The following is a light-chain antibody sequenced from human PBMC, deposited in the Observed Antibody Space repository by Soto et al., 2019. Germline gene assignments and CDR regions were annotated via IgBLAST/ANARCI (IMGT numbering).Light chain of an antibody. CDR1: QSVSSNY. J-gene: IGKJ4*01. V-gene: IGKV3-20*01. CDR2: GAS. Sequence: EIVLTQSPGTLSLSPGEKATLSCRASQSVSSNYLAWYQLRPGQAPRLLIYGASTRATETPVRFSGSGSGTEFTLTISCLQSEDFAVYYCQQYSNWPPVIFGGGTKVDI. CDR3: QQYSNWPPVI.